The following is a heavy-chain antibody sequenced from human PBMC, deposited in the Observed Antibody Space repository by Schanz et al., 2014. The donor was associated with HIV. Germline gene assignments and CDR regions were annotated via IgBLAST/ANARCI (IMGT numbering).Heavy chain of an antibody. CDR2: INSGGGEK. Sequence: EVQLLESGGGLVKPGGSLRLSCVVSGFTFDAYTMNWVRQAPGKGLEWVSSINSGGGEKLYADSMKGRFTISRDNAKNSLHLQINRLRAEATAVYYSVRETPSGVDYFDYWGQGTLVTVSS. V-gene: IGHV3-21*02. CDR1: GFTFDAYT. D-gene: IGHD3-10*01. J-gene: IGHJ4*02. CDR3: VRETPSGVDYFDY.